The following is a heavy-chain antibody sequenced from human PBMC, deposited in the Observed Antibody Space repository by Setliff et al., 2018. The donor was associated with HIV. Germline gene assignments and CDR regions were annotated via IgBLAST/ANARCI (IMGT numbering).Heavy chain of an antibody. CDR2: INSYDGNT. CDR1: GYTFTGYF. D-gene: IGHD1-1*01. V-gene: IGHV1-18*04. J-gene: IGHJ3*01. CDR3: ARNKLSDAFDV. Sequence: ASVKVSCKTSGYTFTGYFIHWVRQAPGQGLEWMGWINSYDGNTNYEQKFQGRVTMTTDTSTTSAYLELRSLRPDDTAVYFCARNKLSDAFDVWGPGTMVTV.